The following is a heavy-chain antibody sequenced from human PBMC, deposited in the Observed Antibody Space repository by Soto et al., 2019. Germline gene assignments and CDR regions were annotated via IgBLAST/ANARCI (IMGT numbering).Heavy chain of an antibody. CDR1: GFTFSSYA. CDR3: AKDHGPGEYSGYDARVPLDY. D-gene: IGHD5-12*01. Sequence: GGSLRLSCAASGFTFSSYAMSWVRQAPGKGLEWVSAISGSGGSTYYAASVKGRFTISRDNSKNTLYLQMNSLRAEDTAVYYCAKDHGPGEYSGYDARVPLDYWGQGTLVTVSS. CDR2: ISGSGGST. J-gene: IGHJ4*02. V-gene: IGHV3-23*01.